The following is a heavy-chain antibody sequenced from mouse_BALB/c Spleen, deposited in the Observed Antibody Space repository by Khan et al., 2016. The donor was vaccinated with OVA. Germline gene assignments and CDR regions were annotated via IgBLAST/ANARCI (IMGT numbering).Heavy chain of an antibody. D-gene: IGHD2-2*01. J-gene: IGHJ3*01. CDR3: TRHGYVAWFTY. V-gene: IGHV1S135*01. CDR1: GYSFTTYY. CDR2: IDHFSGGT. Sequence: EVQLQQSGPELMKPGTSVKISCKASGYSFTTYYIHWVIQTHGKSLEWIGYIDHFSGGTTYNQKFKGKATLPVDKSYSKAYILLSNLTSEDSAVYYCTRHGYVAWFTYWGQGTLVTVSA.